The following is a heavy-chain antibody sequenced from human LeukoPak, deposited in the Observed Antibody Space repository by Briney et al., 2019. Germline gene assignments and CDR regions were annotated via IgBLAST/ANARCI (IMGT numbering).Heavy chain of an antibody. CDR1: GCTFSSYG. CDR3: AKVRGPGEVSGWYYFDS. CDR2: ISYDGSNR. D-gene: IGHD6-19*01. V-gene: IGHV3-30*18. J-gene: IGHJ4*02. Sequence: GGSLRLSCVASGCTFSSYGMHWVRQAPGKGLEWEAFISYDGSNRYYVDSVKGRFTISRDNSKNTLYLQMNSMRPEDTAVYYCAKVRGPGEVSGWYYFDSWGQGTLVTVSS.